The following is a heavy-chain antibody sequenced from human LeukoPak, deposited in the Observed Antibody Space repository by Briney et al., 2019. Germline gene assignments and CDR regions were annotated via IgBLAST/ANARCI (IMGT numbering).Heavy chain of an antibody. CDR3: ARGEIMITFGGVIAPFDY. CDR2: ISAYNGNT. D-gene: IGHD3-16*02. V-gene: IGHV1-18*01. Sequence: ASVKVSCKASGYTFTSYGISWVRQAPGQGLERMGWISAYNGNTNYAQKLQGRVTMTTDTSTSTAYMELRSLRSDDTAVYYCARGEIMITFGGVIAPFDYWGQGTLVTVSS. CDR1: GYTFTSYG. J-gene: IGHJ4*02.